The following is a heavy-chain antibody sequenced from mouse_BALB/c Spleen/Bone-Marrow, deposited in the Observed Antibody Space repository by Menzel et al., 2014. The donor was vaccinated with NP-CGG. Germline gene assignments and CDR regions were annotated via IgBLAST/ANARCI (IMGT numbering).Heavy chain of an antibody. CDR1: GYSFTNYY. Sequence: VKLMESGAELVKPGASVKLSCKASGYSFTNYYMYWVKRRPGQGLEWIGEINPSNGGTNFNEKFKNKATLTVDKSSSTAYMQLSSLTSEDSAVYYCTRSNYGYWDFDVWGAGTTVTVSS. D-gene: IGHD1-1*01. CDR3: TRSNYGYWDFDV. J-gene: IGHJ1*01. CDR2: INPSNGGT. V-gene: IGHV1S81*02.